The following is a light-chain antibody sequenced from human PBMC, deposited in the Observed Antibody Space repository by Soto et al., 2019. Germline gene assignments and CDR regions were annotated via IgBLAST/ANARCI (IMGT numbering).Light chain of an antibody. Sequence: QSILTQPPSASGTPGQRVTISCSGRSSNIGSKTVHWYQQLPGTAPKLLIYGDYQRPSGVPDRFSGSKSGTSASLAISGLQSEDEADYYCASWDDSLNIDVFGTGTKLTVL. V-gene: IGLV1-44*01. J-gene: IGLJ1*01. CDR3: ASWDDSLNIDV. CDR1: SSNIGSKT. CDR2: GDY.